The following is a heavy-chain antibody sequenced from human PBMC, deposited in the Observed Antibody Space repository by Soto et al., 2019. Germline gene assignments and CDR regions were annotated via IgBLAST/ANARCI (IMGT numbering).Heavy chain of an antibody. CDR3: ASSCSGGSCYSGDYYYYMDV. D-gene: IGHD2-15*01. CDR1: GYTFTSYA. Sequence: GASVKVSCKASGYTFTSYAMHWVRQAPGQRLEWMGWINAGNGNTKYSQKFQGRVTITRDTSASTAYMELSSLRSEDTAVYYCASSCSGGSCYSGDYYYYMDVWGKGTTVTVSS. CDR2: INAGNGNT. J-gene: IGHJ6*03. V-gene: IGHV1-3*01.